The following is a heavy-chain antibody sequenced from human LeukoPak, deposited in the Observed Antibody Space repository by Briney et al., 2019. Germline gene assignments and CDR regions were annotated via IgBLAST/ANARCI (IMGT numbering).Heavy chain of an antibody. J-gene: IGHJ4*01. Sequence: SETLSLTCTVSGGSISSYYWSWIRQPPGKGLEWIGYIYYSGSTNYNPSLKSRVTMSVDTSKNQFSLKLSSVTAADTAVFYCARERSGGTTPYWGQGTLVTVSS. D-gene: IGHD1-7*01. V-gene: IGHV4-59*12. CDR3: ARERSGGTTPY. CDR1: GGSISSYY. CDR2: IYYSGST.